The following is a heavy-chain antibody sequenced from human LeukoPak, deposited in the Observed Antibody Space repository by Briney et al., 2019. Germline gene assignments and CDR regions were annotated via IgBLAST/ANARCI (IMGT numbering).Heavy chain of an antibody. CDR3: ARDVSGLHDY. D-gene: IGHD5-12*01. CDR2: VYYSGTT. V-gene: IGHV4-39*07. Sequence: SETLSLTCTVSGGSISSTTYYWGWVRQPPGKGLEWVATVYYSGTTYYNPSLRSRATISIDTSKNQFSLNLSSVTAADTAVYYCARDVSGLHDYWGQGTLVTVSS. J-gene: IGHJ4*02. CDR1: GGSISSTTYY.